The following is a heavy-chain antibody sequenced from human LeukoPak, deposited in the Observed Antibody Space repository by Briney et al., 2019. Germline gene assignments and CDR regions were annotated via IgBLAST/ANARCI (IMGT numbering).Heavy chain of an antibody. Sequence: GGSLRLSCAASEFTFSSYEMNWVRQAPGKGLEWVSYISSSGSTIYYADSVKGRFTISRDDSTNTLYLQMSSLRAEDTAMYYCAKAVGVIYMGIDFWGQGALVTVSS. CDR3: AKAVGVIYMGIDF. CDR1: EFTFSSYE. CDR2: ISSSGSTI. D-gene: IGHD2-21*01. V-gene: IGHV3-48*03. J-gene: IGHJ4*02.